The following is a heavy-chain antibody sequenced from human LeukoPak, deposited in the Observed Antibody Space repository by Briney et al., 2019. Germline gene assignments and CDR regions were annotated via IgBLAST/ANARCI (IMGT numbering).Heavy chain of an antibody. V-gene: IGHV3-66*01. CDR2: IYSGGST. D-gene: IGHD3-10*01. CDR3: AREYRGEYYFAY. Sequence: GGSLRLSCAASGFTVSSYYMSWLRQAPGKGLEWVSVIYSGGSTYYADSVKGRFTISRDNSKNTLYLQMNSLRAEDTAVYYCAREYRGEYYFAYWGQGTLVTVSS. J-gene: IGHJ4*02. CDR1: GFTVSSYY.